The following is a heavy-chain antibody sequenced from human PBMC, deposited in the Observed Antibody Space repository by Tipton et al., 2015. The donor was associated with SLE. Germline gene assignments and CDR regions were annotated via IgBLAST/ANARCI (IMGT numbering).Heavy chain of an antibody. J-gene: IGHJ4*02. V-gene: IGHV1-18*01. D-gene: IGHD1-26*01. CDR2: ISAYNGNT. CDR3: ARGLLIVGAAYFDY. CDR1: GGTFSSYA. Sequence: QSGPEVKKPGSSVKVSCKASGGTFSSYAISWVRQAPGQGLEWMGWISAYNGNTNYAQKLQGRVTMTTDTSTSTAYMELRSLRSDDTAVYYCARGLLIVGAAYFDYWGQGTLVTVSS.